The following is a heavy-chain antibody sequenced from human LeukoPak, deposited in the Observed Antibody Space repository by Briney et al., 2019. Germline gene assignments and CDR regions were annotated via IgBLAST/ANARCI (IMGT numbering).Heavy chain of an antibody. Sequence: SETLSLTCAVYGGSFSGYYWSWIRQPPGKGLEWIGEINRSGSTNYNPSLKSRVTISVDTSKNQFSLKLSSVTAADTAVYYCARGCRDYVWGSYRHLPDFDYWGQGTLVTVSS. CDR2: INRSGST. CDR1: GGSFSGYY. CDR3: ARGCRDYVWGSYRHLPDFDY. J-gene: IGHJ4*02. D-gene: IGHD3-16*02. V-gene: IGHV4-34*01.